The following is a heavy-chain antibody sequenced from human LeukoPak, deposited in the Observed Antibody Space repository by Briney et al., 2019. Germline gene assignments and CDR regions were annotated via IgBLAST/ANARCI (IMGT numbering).Heavy chain of an antibody. Sequence: GGSLRLSCAASGFTFSSYAMHWVRQAPGKGLEWVAVISYDGSNKYYADSVKGRFTISRDNSKNTLYLQMNSLRAEDTAVYYCARGQWLVQEKNWFDPWGQGTLVTVSS. CDR1: GFTFSSYA. CDR2: ISYDGSNK. D-gene: IGHD6-19*01. V-gene: IGHV3-30-3*01. CDR3: ARGQWLVQEKNWFDP. J-gene: IGHJ5*02.